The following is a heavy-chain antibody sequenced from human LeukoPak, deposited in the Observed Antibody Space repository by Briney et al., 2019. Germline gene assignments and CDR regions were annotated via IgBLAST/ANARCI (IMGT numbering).Heavy chain of an antibody. V-gene: IGHV3-74*01. CDR3: ARPVGTTVSVDY. CDR2: ISPDGSTT. J-gene: IGHJ4*02. CDR1: GFTFSSHW. D-gene: IGHD1-26*01. Sequence: GGSLRLSCAASGFTFSSHWMHWVRQAPGKGLVWASVISPDGSTTNYAEPVKGRFTISRDNAKNTLYLRMNSLRAEDTAVYYCARPVGTTVSVDYWGQGTLVTVSS.